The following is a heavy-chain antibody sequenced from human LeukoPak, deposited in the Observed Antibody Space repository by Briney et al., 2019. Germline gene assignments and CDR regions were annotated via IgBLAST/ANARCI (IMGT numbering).Heavy chain of an antibody. CDR1: GYSISRGYS. CDR2: IYHSGST. V-gene: IGHV4-38-2*02. Sequence: SETLSLTCTVSGYSISRGYSWGWIRQPPGKGLEWIGNIYHSGSTNYSPSLKSRVTISVDTSKNQFSLKLSSVTAADTAVYFCAREKVVAATQSYYFDYWGQGTLVTVSS. CDR3: AREKVVAATQSYYFDY. J-gene: IGHJ4*02. D-gene: IGHD2-15*01.